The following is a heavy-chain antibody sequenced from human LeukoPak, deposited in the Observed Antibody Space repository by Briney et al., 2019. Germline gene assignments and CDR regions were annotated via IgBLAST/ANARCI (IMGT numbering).Heavy chain of an antibody. V-gene: IGHV3-21*01. CDR3: ARTPSGSGYGGPIDY. D-gene: IGHD5-12*01. Sequence: GGSLRLSCAASGFTFSSHSMNWVRQAPGKGLEWVSSISSSSSYIYYADSVKGRFTISRDNAKNSLYLQMNSLRAEDTAVYYCARTPSGSGYGGPIDYWGQGTLVTVSS. CDR1: GFTFSSHS. CDR2: ISSSSSYI. J-gene: IGHJ4*02.